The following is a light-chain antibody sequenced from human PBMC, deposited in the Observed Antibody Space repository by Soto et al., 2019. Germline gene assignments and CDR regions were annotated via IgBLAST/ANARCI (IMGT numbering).Light chain of an antibody. V-gene: IGKV3-20*01. Sequence: EIVLTQSPGTLSLSPGERATLSCRASQSVSSSYLAWYQQKPGQAPRLLIYDTSSRVSGIPDRFSGSGSGTDFTLTISRLETEDFAVFYCQQYGTSEIIFGQGTRLEIK. CDR2: DTS. CDR1: QSVSSSY. CDR3: QQYGTSEII. J-gene: IGKJ5*01.